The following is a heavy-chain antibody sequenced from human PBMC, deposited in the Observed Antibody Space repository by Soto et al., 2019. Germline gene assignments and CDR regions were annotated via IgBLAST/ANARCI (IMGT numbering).Heavy chain of an antibody. Sequence: PGGSLRLSCSASGFSFGDYAMHWVRQAPGKGLEWVSSISWNSGSIDYADSVKGRFTISRDNAKNSLFLQMNSLRPEDTAFYYCTKSRELIYLWSAFHYGRQGALVTVSS. J-gene: IGHJ4*02. D-gene: IGHD5-18*01. CDR1: GFSFGDYA. V-gene: IGHV3-9*01. CDR2: ISWNSGSI. CDR3: TKSRELIYLWSAFHY.